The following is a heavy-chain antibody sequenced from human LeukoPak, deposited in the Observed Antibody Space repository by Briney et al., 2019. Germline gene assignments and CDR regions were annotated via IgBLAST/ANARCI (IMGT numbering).Heavy chain of an antibody. V-gene: IGHV3-23*01. D-gene: IGHD1-26*01. Sequence: GGSLRLSCAASGFSFCSVVMAWVRQAPGQGLEWVTAISASGAATYYADSVKGRFFISRDNSKNTVSLQLYSLRADDTAVYYCASNKSGSYCIDYWCQGTLVTVSS. J-gene: IGHJ4*02. CDR1: GFSFCSVV. CDR3: ASNKSGSYCIDY. CDR2: ISASGAAT.